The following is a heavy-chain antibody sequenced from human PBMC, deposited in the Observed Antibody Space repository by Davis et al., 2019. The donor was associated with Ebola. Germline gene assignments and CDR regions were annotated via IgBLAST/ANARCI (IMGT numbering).Heavy chain of an antibody. D-gene: IGHD7-27*01. Sequence: GESLKISCAASGFTFDDYGMSWVRQAPGKGLEWVSTINWNGDNTGYVDSVKGRFSISRDNSKNTLFLQMNSLGAEDTAVYYCAKDGSNWDFDYWGQGTLVAVSS. CDR1: GFTFDDYG. V-gene: IGHV3-20*04. CDR3: AKDGSNWDFDY. J-gene: IGHJ4*02. CDR2: INWNGDNT.